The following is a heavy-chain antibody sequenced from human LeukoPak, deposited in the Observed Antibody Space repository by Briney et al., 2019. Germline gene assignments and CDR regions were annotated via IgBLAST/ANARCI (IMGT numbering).Heavy chain of an antibody. D-gene: IGHD3-22*01. CDR2: IQTDGSST. J-gene: IGHJ4*02. CDR1: GFSFSSYW. CDR3: IRSAYYDRSGYYYDY. Sequence: PGGSLRLSCAASGFSFSSYWMHWVRQAPGKGLVWVSRIQTDGSSTTYADSVKGRFTISRDNAKNTLYLQMNSLRAEDTAVYYCIRSAYYDRSGYYYDYWGQGTLVTVSS. V-gene: IGHV3-74*01.